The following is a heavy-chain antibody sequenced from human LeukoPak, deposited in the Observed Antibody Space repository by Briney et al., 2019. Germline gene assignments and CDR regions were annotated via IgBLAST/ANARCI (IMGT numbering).Heavy chain of an antibody. CDR3: ARDIEDASGREGEPDAFDI. V-gene: IGHV3-33*08. Sequence: SGGSLRLSCAASGFTFYSYGMHWVRQAPGKGLEWVAVIWYDGSNKYYADSVKGRFTISRDNSKNTLYLQMNSLRAEDTAVYYCARDIEDASGREGEPDAFDIWGQGTMVTVSS. CDR1: GFTFYSYG. CDR2: IWYDGSNK. J-gene: IGHJ3*02. D-gene: IGHD3-10*01.